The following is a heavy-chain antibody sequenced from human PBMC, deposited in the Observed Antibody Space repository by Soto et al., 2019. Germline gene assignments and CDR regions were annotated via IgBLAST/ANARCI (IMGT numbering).Heavy chain of an antibody. J-gene: IGHJ4*02. CDR1: GYTFTSYA. CDR2: INAGNGNT. D-gene: IGHD6-19*01. Sequence: APVKLSCKASGYTFTSYAMHWVHQDPKQRLEWMGWINAGNGNTKYSQKFQGRVTITRDTSASTAYMELSSLRSEDTAVYYCAKGHSSGWLPTDYWGQGTLVTVSS. V-gene: IGHV1-3*01. CDR3: AKGHSSGWLPTDY.